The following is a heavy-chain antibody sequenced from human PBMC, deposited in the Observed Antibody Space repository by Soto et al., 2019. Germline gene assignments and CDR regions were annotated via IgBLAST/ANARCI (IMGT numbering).Heavy chain of an antibody. CDR1: GYTFTTYG. V-gene: IGHV1-18*01. J-gene: IGHJ4*02. CDR3: ASDYGSGSYSPDY. Sequence: QVQLVQSGGEVKKPGASVKISCKASGYTFTTYGISWVRQATGQGLEWMGWITPYNGNTNYPQKFQGRVTMTTDTSTSTAYMELRSLKSDDTAVYYCASDYGSGSYSPDYWGQGTLVTVSS. D-gene: IGHD3-10*01. CDR2: ITPYNGNT.